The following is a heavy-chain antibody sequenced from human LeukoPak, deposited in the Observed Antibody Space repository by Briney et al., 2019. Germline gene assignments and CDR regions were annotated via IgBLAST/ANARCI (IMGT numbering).Heavy chain of an antibody. V-gene: IGHV1-69*13. CDR1: GGTFSSYA. CDR2: IIPIFGTA. CDR3: ARSPPEAAQFDY. J-gene: IGHJ4*02. D-gene: IGHD1-14*01. Sequence: GASVKVSCKASGGTFSSYAISWVRQAPGQGLEWMGGIIPIFGTANYAQKFQGRVTITAGESTSTAHMELSSLRSEDTAVYYCARSPPEAAQFDYWGQGTLVTVSS.